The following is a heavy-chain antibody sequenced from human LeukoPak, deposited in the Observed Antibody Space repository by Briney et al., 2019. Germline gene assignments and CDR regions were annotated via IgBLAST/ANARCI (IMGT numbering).Heavy chain of an antibody. Sequence: GGSLRLSCAASGFTFSNYAMSWVRQAPGKGLEWVAVIWYDGSNKYYADSVKGRFTISRDNSKNTLYLQMNSLRAEDTAVYYCAREGVPAANWFDPWGQGTLVTVSS. V-gene: IGHV3-33*08. CDR3: AREGVPAANWFDP. CDR1: GFTFSNYA. CDR2: IWYDGSNK. D-gene: IGHD2-2*01. J-gene: IGHJ5*02.